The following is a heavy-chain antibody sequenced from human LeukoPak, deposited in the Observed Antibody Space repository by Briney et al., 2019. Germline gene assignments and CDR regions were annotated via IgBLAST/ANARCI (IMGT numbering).Heavy chain of an antibody. CDR3: ANEWSAFDF. Sequence: SETLSLTCTVSGDSKSYHKWNWIRQSAGKGLEWVGYIYQSGRTNYNPSLKSRVTISVDTSKNQFSLQLRSVTAADTAVYYCANEWSAFDFWGQGTMVTVSS. V-gene: IGHV4-59*11. CDR1: GDSKSYHK. D-gene: IGHD3-3*01. J-gene: IGHJ3*01. CDR2: IYQSGRT.